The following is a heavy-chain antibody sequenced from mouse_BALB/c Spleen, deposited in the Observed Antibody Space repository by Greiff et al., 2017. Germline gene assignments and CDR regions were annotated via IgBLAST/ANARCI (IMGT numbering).Heavy chain of an antibody. Sequence: EVQRVESGGGLVKPGGSLKLSCAASGFAFSSYDMSWVRQTPEKRLEWVAYISSGGGSTYYPDTVKGRFTISRDNAKNTLYLQMSSLKSEDTAMYYCARQELSYWYFDVWGAGTTVTVSS. CDR3: ARQELSYWYFDV. CDR1: GFAFSSYD. D-gene: IGHD4-1*01. CDR2: ISSGGGST. J-gene: IGHJ1*01. V-gene: IGHV5-12-1*01.